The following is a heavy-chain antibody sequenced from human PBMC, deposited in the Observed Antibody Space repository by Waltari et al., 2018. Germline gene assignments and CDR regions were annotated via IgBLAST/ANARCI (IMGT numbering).Heavy chain of an antibody. V-gene: IGHV4-4*07. CDR1: GATLSRSY. J-gene: IGHJ4*02. D-gene: IGHD6-13*01. Sequence: QVQLRQSGPGLVRASETLSLTCNVSGATLSRSYWSWIRQPAGQGLEWIGRIYTSGQGEQNPALQDRVIISVDNSKNQGSLKLTAMTAADTGIYYCAREVSSWYYFDYWGQGTPVTVSS. CDR2: IYTSGQG. CDR3: AREVSSWYYFDY.